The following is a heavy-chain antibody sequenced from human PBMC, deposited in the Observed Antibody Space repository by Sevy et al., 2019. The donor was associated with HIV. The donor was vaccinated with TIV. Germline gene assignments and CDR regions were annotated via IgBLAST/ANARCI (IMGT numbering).Heavy chain of an antibody. CDR1: GDSISSSY. D-gene: IGHD1-26*01. Sequence: SETLSLTCTVSGDSISSSYWTWIRQPPGKGLEWIGYIHYSGATNYNPSLKSRVTISVDTSKNQFSLSLSTVTAADTAVYYCARGGDVGATSPALFDYWGQGALVTVSS. J-gene: IGHJ4*02. CDR2: IHYSGAT. V-gene: IGHV4-59*01. CDR3: ARGGDVGATSPALFDY.